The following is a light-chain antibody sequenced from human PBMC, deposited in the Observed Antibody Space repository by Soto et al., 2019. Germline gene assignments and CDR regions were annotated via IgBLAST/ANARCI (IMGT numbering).Light chain of an antibody. J-gene: IGLJ2*01. CDR1: SGHSSYA. V-gene: IGLV4-69*01. Sequence: QAVVTQSPSASASLGASVKLTCTLSSGHSSYAIAWHQQQPEKGPRYLMKLNSDGSHSKGDGIPDRFSGSSSGDERYLTISSLQSEDEADYYCQTWGTGGVVFGGGTKLTVL. CDR3: QTWGTGGVV. CDR2: LNSDGSH.